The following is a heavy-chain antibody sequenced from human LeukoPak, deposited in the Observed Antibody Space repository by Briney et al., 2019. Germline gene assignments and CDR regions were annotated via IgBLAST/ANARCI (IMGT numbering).Heavy chain of an antibody. Sequence: ASVKVSCKASGYTFTSYYMHSVRQAPGQGLEWMGIINPSGGSTSYAQKFQGRVTMTRDMSTSTVYMELSRLRSEDTAVYDCARDEAPDILSGYYFNWFDPWGQGTLVTVSS. CDR1: GYTFTSYY. CDR2: INPSGGST. J-gene: IGHJ5*02. V-gene: IGHV1-46*01. CDR3: ARDEAPDILSGYYFNWFDP. D-gene: IGHD3-9*01.